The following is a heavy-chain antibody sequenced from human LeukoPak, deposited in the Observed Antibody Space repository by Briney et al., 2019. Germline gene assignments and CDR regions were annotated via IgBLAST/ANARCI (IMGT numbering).Heavy chain of an antibody. D-gene: IGHD1-26*01. CDR1: GFTFRSYA. Sequence: GGSLRLSCAASGFTFRSYAMSWVRQAPGKGLEWVSGITGGGGSSHYADSVKGRFTISRDNSKNTLFLQMNSLTAEDTAVYYCAKDGATGDYFDYWGQGTLVTASS. CDR2: ITGGGGSS. CDR3: AKDGATGDYFDY. V-gene: IGHV3-23*01. J-gene: IGHJ4*02.